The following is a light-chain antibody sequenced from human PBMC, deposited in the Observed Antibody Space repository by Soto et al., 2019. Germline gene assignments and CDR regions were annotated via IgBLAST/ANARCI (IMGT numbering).Light chain of an antibody. J-gene: IGLJ2*01. CDR3: SLYTSTSRDVV. V-gene: IGLV2-14*01. Sequence: QSALTQPASVSGSPGQSITISCSGISSDVGGYTYVSWYQQHPGKAPKLMIYHVSDRPSGVSNRFSGSKSGNTASLTISGLQADDEADYYCSLYTSTSRDVVFGGGTKLTVL. CDR2: HVS. CDR1: SSDVGGYTY.